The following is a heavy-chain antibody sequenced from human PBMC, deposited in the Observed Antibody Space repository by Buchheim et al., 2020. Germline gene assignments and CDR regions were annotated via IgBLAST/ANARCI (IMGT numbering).Heavy chain of an antibody. V-gene: IGHV4-31*03. Sequence: QVQLQESGPGLVKPSQTLSLTRTVSGGSISSGGYYWSWLRQHPGKGLEWIGYIYYSGSTYYNPSTKSRVTISVDTSKNQFSLKLSSVTAADTAVYYCARGIPAAGLGWFDPWGQGTL. CDR2: IYYSGST. CDR3: ARGIPAAGLGWFDP. CDR1: GGSISSGGYY. D-gene: IGHD2-2*01. J-gene: IGHJ5*02.